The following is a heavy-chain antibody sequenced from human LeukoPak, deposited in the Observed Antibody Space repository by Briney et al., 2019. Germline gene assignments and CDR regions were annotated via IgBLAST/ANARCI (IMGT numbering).Heavy chain of an antibody. J-gene: IGHJ5*02. Sequence: GESLKISCKASGYNFNTYWIGWVRQLPGEGLEWMGGIYPDDADTRYSPTFQGQVTISADKSITTAYLQWSSLKASDTAMYYCARQREASGSINWIDPWGQGTLVTVSS. V-gene: IGHV5-51*01. CDR2: IYPDDADT. D-gene: IGHD3-10*01. CDR3: ARQREASGSINWIDP. CDR1: GYNFNTYW.